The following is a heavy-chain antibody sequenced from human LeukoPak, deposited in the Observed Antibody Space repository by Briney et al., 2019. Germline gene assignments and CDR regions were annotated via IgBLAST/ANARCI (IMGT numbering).Heavy chain of an antibody. CDR3: ARETGYDSYFDP. V-gene: IGHV3-48*01. CDR1: EFSFSIYS. Sequence: GGSLRLSCAASEFSFSIYSMNWVRQAPGKGLEWVSYISSSSSSIYYADSVKGRFAISRDNAKNSLYLQTNSLRAEDTAIYYCARETGYDSYFDPWGQGTLVSVSS. D-gene: IGHD5-12*01. CDR2: ISSSSSSI. J-gene: IGHJ4*02.